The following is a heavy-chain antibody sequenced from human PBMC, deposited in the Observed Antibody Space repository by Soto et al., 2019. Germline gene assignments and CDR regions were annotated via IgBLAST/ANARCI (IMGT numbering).Heavy chain of an antibody. V-gene: IGHV4-59*01. J-gene: IGHJ5*02. Sequence: SETLSLTCTVSGGSISSYYWSWIRQPPGKGLDWIGYIYYSGSTNYNPSPKSRVTISVDTSKNQFSLKLSSVTAADTAVYYCAREVVVVPAASDTRYNWFDPWGQGTLVTVSS. D-gene: IGHD2-2*01. CDR3: AREVVVVPAASDTRYNWFDP. CDR2: IYYSGST. CDR1: GGSISSYY.